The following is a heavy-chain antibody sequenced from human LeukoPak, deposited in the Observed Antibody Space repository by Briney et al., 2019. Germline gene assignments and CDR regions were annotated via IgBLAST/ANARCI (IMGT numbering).Heavy chain of an antibody. J-gene: IGHJ3*02. Sequence: APVKVACKTSGGTFSSYGFNWMRQAPGQGLEWMGGIIPIFATPNYAQKFYGKVTITADESTNTAYMELSSLRSEDTAVYYCAREINARGGAYDIWGQGTMVTVSS. CDR3: AREINARGGAYDI. V-gene: IGHV1-69*13. D-gene: IGHD3-10*01. CDR2: IIPIFATP. CDR1: GGTFSSYG.